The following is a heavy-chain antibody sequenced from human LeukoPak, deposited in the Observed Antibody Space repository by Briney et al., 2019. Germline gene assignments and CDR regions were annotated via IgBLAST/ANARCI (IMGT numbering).Heavy chain of an antibody. J-gene: IGHJ4*02. CDR2: INPNSGGT. Sequence: ASVKVSCKASGYTFTGYYMHWVRQAPGQGLEWMGWINPNSGGTNYAQEFQGRVTMTRDTSISTAYMELSRLRSDDTAVYYCARDTHLQWQVDYWGQGTLVTVSS. D-gene: IGHD6-19*01. CDR1: GYTFTGYY. CDR3: ARDTHLQWQVDY. V-gene: IGHV1-2*02.